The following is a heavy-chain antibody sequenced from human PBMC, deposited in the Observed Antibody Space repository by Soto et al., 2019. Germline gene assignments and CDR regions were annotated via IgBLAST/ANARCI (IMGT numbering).Heavy chain of an antibody. D-gene: IGHD3-16*01. CDR1: GFSFSTYS. CDR3: ARDFTGWPPDGVDS. J-gene: IGHJ4*02. Sequence: TGGSLRLSCAASGFSFSTYSMNWVRQAPGKGLEWVSFISSSGDTIHYADSVKGRFTVSRDNAKNSLYLQMNSLRDEDTAVYYCARDFTGWPPDGVDSWGQGTLVTVSS. CDR2: ISSSGDTI. V-gene: IGHV3-48*02.